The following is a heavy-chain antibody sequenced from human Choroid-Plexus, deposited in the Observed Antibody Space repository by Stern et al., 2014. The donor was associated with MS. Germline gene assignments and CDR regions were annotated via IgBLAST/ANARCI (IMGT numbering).Heavy chain of an antibody. Sequence: QLVQSGGGVVQPGRPLRLSCAASVGMHWVRQAPGKGLEWVALISYDGSKDYADSVKGRFAISRDNSKNTLYLQMNSLRAEDTAVYYCAKDRQYLTFFFDLWGQGSLVTVSS. J-gene: IGHJ4*02. D-gene: IGHD2/OR15-2a*01. V-gene: IGHV3-30*18. CDR2: ISYDGSK. CDR3: AKDRQYLTFFFDL. CDR1: VG.